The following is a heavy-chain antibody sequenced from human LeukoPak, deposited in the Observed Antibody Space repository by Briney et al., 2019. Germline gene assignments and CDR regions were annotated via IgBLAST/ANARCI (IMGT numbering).Heavy chain of an antibody. CDR1: GFTFDHYA. CDR3: AKDKEYSGFGPILSGYYYGMDV. Sequence: GPLGLSCAASGFTFDHYAMHWVRQAPGKGLEWVSLISWDGGSTYYADSVKGRFTISRDNSRHTLYLQMNSLGAEDNALYYCAKDKEYSGFGPILSGYYYGMDVWGKGTTVTVSS. CDR2: ISWDGGST. J-gene: IGHJ6*04. V-gene: IGHV3-43D*04. D-gene: IGHD5-12*01.